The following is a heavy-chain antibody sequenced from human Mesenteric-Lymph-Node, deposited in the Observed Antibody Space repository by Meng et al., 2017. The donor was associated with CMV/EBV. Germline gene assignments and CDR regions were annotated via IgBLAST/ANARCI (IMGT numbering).Heavy chain of an antibody. J-gene: IGHJ4*02. CDR1: GGSISSSSYY. V-gene: IGHV4-39*07. D-gene: IGHD1-26*01. CDR2: IYYSGST. CDR3: AREIVGTTGYFDY. Sequence: SETLSLTCTVSGGSISSSSYYWGWIRQPPGKGLEWIGSIYYSGSTYYNPSLKSRGTISVDTSKNQFSLKLSSVTAADTAVYYCAREIVGTTGYFDYWGQGTLVTVSS.